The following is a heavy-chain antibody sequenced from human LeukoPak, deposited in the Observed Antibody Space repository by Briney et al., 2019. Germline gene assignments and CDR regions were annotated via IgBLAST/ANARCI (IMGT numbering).Heavy chain of an antibody. V-gene: IGHV4-59*08. D-gene: IGHD3-3*01. CDR1: GGSISSYY. Sequence: SETLSLTCTVSGGSISSYYWSWIRQPPGKGLEWIGYIYYSGSTNYNPSLKSRVTISVDTSKNQFSQKLSSVTAADTAVYYCASTDFWSGYPVDYYFDYWGQGTLVTVSS. CDR3: ASTDFWSGYPVDYYFDY. CDR2: IYYSGST. J-gene: IGHJ4*02.